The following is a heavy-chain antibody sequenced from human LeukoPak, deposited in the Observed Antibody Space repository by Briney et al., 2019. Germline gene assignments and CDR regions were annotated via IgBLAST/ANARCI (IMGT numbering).Heavy chain of an antibody. D-gene: IGHD4-23*01. J-gene: IGHJ4*02. CDR1: GDSVPSNSAA. V-gene: IGHV6-1*01. Sequence: SQTLSLTFAISGDSVPSNSAAWNWIRQSPSRGLEWLGSTYYRYKWYNDYAISVKSRITINPDTSKNQFSLQLNSVTPEDTAVYYCAREVQYLANDYGGNSFDYWGQGTLVTVSS. CDR3: AREVQYLANDYGGNSFDY. CDR2: TYYRYKWYN.